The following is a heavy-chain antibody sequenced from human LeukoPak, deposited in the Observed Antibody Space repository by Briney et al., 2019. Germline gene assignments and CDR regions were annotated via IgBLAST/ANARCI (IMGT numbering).Heavy chain of an antibody. J-gene: IGHJ3*02. CDR1: GGSTSSGGYY. CDR2: IYYSGST. Sequence: SQTLSLTCTVSGGSTSSGGYYWSWIRQHPGKGLEWIGYIYYSGSTYYNPSLKSRVTISVDTSKNQFSLKLSSVTAADTAVYYCARCIMDYDSAFDIWGQGTMVTVSS. CDR3: ARCIMDYDSAFDI. D-gene: IGHD3-22*01. V-gene: IGHV4-31*03.